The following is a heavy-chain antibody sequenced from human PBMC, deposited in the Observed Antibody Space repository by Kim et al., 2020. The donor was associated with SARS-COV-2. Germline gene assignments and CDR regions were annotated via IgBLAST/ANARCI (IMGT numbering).Heavy chain of an antibody. Sequence: GGSLRLSCAASGFTFTRYWMDWVRQAPGKGLEWVANIKQDGSETSYVDPVKGRFTISRDNAQNSVSLQMNSLIAEDTAVYYCGRAMIAAAGRPWGTDVWG. CDR2: IKQDGSET. V-gene: IGHV3-7*01. D-gene: IGHD6-13*01. J-gene: IGHJ6*01. CDR3: GRAMIAAAGRPWGTDV. CDR1: GFTFTRYW.